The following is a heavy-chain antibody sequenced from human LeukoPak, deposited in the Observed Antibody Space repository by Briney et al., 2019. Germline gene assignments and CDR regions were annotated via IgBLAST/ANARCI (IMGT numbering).Heavy chain of an antibody. CDR2: ISSSGSTI. V-gene: IGHV3-48*03. J-gene: IGHJ4*02. CDR1: GFTFSSYE. D-gene: IGHD3-16*02. CDR3: ARHRTASDY. Sequence: GGSLRLSCAASGFTFSSYEMNWVRQAPGKGLEWVSYISSSGSTIYYADSVKGRFTISRDNAKNSLYLQMNSLRVEDTAVYYYARHRTASDYWGQGTLVTVSS.